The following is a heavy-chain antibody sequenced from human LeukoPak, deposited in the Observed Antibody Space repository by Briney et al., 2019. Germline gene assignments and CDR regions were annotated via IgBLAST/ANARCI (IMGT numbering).Heavy chain of an antibody. CDR2: INHSGST. V-gene: IGHV4-34*01. D-gene: IGHD3-22*01. CDR3: ARYTNCDSSGYLTYYFDY. CDR1: GGSFSGYY. J-gene: IGHJ4*02. Sequence: PSETLSLTCAVYGGSFSGYYWSWIRQPPGKGLEWIGEINHSGSTNYNPSLKSRVTISVDTSKNQFSLKLSSVTAADTAVYYCARYTNCDSSGYLTYYFDYWGQGTLVTVSS.